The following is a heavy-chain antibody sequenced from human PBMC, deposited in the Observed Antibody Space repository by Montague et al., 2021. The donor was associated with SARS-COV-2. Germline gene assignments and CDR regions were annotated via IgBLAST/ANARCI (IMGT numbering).Heavy chain of an antibody. CDR1: GGSFSDYY. V-gene: IGHV4-34*01. CDR3: ARFLRRVVPAATGHWEKNYYYYYRDV. J-gene: IGHJ6*03. D-gene: IGHD2-2*01. Sequence: SETLSLTCAVYGGSFSDYYWSWIRQPPGKGLEWIGEINHSGSTNXXPSLKNRVTISVDTSKNQFSLKLSSVTAPDTAVYYCARFLRRVVPAATGHWEKNYYYYYRDVWGKETTVTVSS. CDR2: INHSGST.